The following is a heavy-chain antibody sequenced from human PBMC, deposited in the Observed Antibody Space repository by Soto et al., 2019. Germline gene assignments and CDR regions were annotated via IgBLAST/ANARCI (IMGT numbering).Heavy chain of an antibody. J-gene: IGHJ6*02. CDR2: IRGKNGNT. CDR3: ARVSSSIVVVPDYGMDV. CDR1: GYTFISHG. V-gene: IGHV1-18*04. D-gene: IGHD2-15*01. Sequence: QVQLVQSGVEVKKPGASVKVSCKASGYTFISHGISWVRQAPGQGLEWMGWIRGKNGNTNYAQKLQGRVTLTTDTSPSTAYMELRSLRSDDTAVYYCARVSSSIVVVPDYGMDVWGQGTTVTVSS.